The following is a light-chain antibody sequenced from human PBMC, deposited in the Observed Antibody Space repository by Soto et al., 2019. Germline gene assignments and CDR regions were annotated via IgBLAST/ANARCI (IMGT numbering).Light chain of an antibody. CDR2: GAS. Sequence: EIVLTQSPGTLSLSPGERATLSCRASESVSDNYLAWYQQRSGQAPRLVIYGASSRATGIPARFSGSGSGTEFTLTISSLQSEDFAVFYCQQYNQWPITFGQGTRLEIK. CDR1: ESVSDN. CDR3: QQYNQWPIT. V-gene: IGKV3-15*01. J-gene: IGKJ5*01.